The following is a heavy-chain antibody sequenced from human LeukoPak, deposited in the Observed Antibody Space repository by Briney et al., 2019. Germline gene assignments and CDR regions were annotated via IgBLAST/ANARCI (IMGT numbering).Heavy chain of an antibody. CDR3: ARDVVTVTARKYNWFDP. CDR2: IYTSGST. V-gene: IGHV4-4*07. Sequence: PSETLSLTCTVSGGSISSYYWSWIRQPAGKGLEWIGRIYTSGSTNYNPSLKSRVTMSVDTSKNQFSLKLSPVTAADTAVYYCARDVVTVTARKYNWFDPWGQGTLVTVSS. J-gene: IGHJ5*02. CDR1: GGSISSYY. D-gene: IGHD4-11*01.